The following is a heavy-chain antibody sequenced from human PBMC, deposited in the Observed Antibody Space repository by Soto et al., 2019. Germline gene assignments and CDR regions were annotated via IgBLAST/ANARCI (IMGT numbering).Heavy chain of an antibody. CDR3: ARAMDTAMASKDNWFDP. V-gene: IGHV3-30-3*01. Sequence: GNRLEWVAVISYDENNRYYTGSVKGRFTISRDNSKNTLYLQVNSLRAEDTAVYYCARAMDTAMASKDNWFDPCGQGTQVTVSS. J-gene: IGHJ5*02. CDR2: ISYDENNR. D-gene: IGHD5-18*01.